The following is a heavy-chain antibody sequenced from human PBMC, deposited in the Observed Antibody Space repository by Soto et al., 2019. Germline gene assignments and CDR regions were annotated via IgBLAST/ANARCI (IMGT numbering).Heavy chain of an antibody. J-gene: IGHJ4*02. Sequence: QVQLVESGGGVVQPGRSLRLSCAASGFPFSSYGMHWVRQAPGKGLEWVAVIWYAGSNKYYADSVTGRFTISRDNSKNPLYLQMNSLRAEETEVYYWARRGGWGQGTLVTVSS. V-gene: IGHV3-33*01. CDR2: IWYAGSNK. CDR1: GFPFSSYG. CDR3: ARRGG.